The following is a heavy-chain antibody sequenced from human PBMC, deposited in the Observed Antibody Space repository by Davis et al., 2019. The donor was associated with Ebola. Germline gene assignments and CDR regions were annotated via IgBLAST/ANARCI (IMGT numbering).Heavy chain of an antibody. D-gene: IGHD1-26*01. V-gene: IGHV3-73*01. Sequence: GESLKIPCAASGFTFSGSAMHWVRQASGKGLEWVGRIRSKANSYATAYAASVKGRFTISRDDSKNTAYLQMNSLKTEDTAVYYCTGGSGSYRDYWGQGTLVTVSS. CDR3: TGGSGSYRDY. CDR1: GFTFSGSA. J-gene: IGHJ4*02. CDR2: IRSKANSYAT.